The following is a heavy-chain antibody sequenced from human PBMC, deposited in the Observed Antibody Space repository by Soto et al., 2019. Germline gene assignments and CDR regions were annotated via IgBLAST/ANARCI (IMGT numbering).Heavy chain of an antibody. V-gene: IGHV4-39*07. D-gene: IGHD5-12*01. CDR2: INHSGST. J-gene: IGHJ4*02. CDR1: GGSISSSSYY. Sequence: SETLSLTCTVSGGSISSSSYYWGWIRQPPGKGLEWIGEINHSGSTNYNPSLKSRVTISVDTSKNQFSLKLSSVTAADTAVYYCARVYIVATIRSSSFDYWGQGTLVNVSS. CDR3: ARVYIVATIRSSSFDY.